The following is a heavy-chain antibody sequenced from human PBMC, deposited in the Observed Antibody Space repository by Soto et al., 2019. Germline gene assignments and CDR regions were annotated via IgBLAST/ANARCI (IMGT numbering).Heavy chain of an antibody. CDR2: ISAYNGNT. Sequence: GASVKVSCKASGYTFTSYGISWVRQAPGQGLEWMGWISAYNGNTNYAQKLQGRVTMTTDTSTSTAYMELRSLRSDDTAVYYCARVPIYDFWSGYYFRGGVSFDYWGQGTLVTVSS. CDR1: GYTFTSYG. CDR3: ARVPIYDFWSGYYFRGGVSFDY. V-gene: IGHV1-18*01. D-gene: IGHD3-3*01. J-gene: IGHJ4*02.